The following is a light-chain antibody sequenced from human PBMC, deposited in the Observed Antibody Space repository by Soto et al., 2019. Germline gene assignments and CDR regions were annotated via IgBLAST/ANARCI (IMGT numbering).Light chain of an antibody. V-gene: IGKV3-20*01. CDR2: DAS. J-gene: IGKJ1*01. CDR3: QQYGSSPRT. Sequence: EIVLTQSPGTLSLSPGERATLSCRASQSVSNNYLAWYQQKPGQAPRLLIYDASNRATGIPARFSDSGSGTDFTLTISRLEPEDFAVYYCQQYGSSPRTFGQGTMVDIK. CDR1: QSVSNNY.